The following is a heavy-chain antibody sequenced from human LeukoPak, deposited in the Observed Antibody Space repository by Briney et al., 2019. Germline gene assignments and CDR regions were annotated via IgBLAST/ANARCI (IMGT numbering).Heavy chain of an antibody. D-gene: IGHD3-10*01. V-gene: IGHV4-61*02. Sequence: SETLSLTCTVSGGSTSRGSYYWSWIRQPAGKGLEWIGRIYTSGSTNYNPSLKSRVTISVDTSKNQFSLKLSSVTAADTAVYYRARDIPGVWSYFDYWGQGTLVTVSS. CDR3: ARDIPGVWSYFDY. CDR2: IYTSGST. J-gene: IGHJ4*02. CDR1: GGSTSRGSYY.